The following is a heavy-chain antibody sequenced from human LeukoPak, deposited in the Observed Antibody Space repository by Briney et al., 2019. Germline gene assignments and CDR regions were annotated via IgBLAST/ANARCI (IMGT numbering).Heavy chain of an antibody. CDR2: VYSGGAA. V-gene: IGHV3-53*01. Sequence: GASLTLARAASCFTFSSSCMNWVSQAPGKGLEWVVFVYSGGAAKNAASVKDGFKISRDTSTNMVYLEMNSLRVKHTAVIYCVKDWGCGGPKGDNWFDPWGQGTLVTVSS. CDR1: CFTFSSSC. D-gene: IGHD2-21*01. CDR3: VKDWGCGGPKGDNWFDP. J-gene: IGHJ5*02.